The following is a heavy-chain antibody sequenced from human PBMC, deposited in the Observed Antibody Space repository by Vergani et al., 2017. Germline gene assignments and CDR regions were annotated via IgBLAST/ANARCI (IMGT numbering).Heavy chain of an antibody. Sequence: EVELVQSGPEMRKPGESLKISCKGSEYSFGNYWIGWVRQMPGKGLVWMGIIYPADSDTRYSPSFQGQVTISADKSISTAFLQWDSLKASDTALYYCARHTTYTDSGGQGTLVTVSS. D-gene: IGHD1-1*01. V-gene: IGHV5-51*01. J-gene: IGHJ4*02. CDR1: EYSFGNYW. CDR3: ARHTTYTDS. CDR2: IYPADSDT.